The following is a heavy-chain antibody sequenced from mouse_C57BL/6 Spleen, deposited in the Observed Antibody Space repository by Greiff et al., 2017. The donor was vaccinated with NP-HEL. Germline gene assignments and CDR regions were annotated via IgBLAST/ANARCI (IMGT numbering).Heavy chain of an antibody. D-gene: IGHD2-3*01. CDR1: GYTFTSYW. Sequence: VQLQQPGAELVRPGSSVKLSCKASGYTFTSYWMHWVKQRPIQGLEWIGNIDPSDSETHYNQKFKDKATLTVDKSSSTAYMQLSSLTSEDSAVYYCARRRDGYYDYAMDYWGQGTSVTVSS. CDR2: IDPSDSET. CDR3: ARRRDGYYDYAMDY. V-gene: IGHV1-52*01. J-gene: IGHJ4*01.